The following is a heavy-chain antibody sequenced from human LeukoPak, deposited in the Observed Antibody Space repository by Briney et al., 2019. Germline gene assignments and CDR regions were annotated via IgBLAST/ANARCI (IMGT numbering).Heavy chain of an antibody. CDR3: ARPSSSWYGRDY. CDR1: GGSITSAKHY. Sequence: SQTLSLTCSVSGGSITSAKHYWTWIRRPAGKGLEWIGSIYYSGSTYYNPSLKSRVTISVDTSKNQFSLKLSSVTAADTAVYYCARPSSSWYGRDYWGQGTLVTVSS. D-gene: IGHD6-13*01. CDR2: IYYSGST. V-gene: IGHV4-30-2*03. J-gene: IGHJ4*02.